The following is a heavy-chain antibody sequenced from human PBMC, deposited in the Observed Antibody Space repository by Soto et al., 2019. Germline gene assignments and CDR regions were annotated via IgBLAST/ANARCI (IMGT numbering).Heavy chain of an antibody. CDR1: GFTFSSYE. Sequence: LRLSCAASGFTFSSYEMNWVRQAPGKGLEWVSYISSSGSTIYYADSVKGRFTISRDNAKNSLYLQMNSLRAEDTAVYYCARKGYCSGGSCYYPPPFDYWGQGTLVTVSS. D-gene: IGHD2-15*01. CDR2: ISSSGSTI. CDR3: ARKGYCSGGSCYYPPPFDY. J-gene: IGHJ4*02. V-gene: IGHV3-48*03.